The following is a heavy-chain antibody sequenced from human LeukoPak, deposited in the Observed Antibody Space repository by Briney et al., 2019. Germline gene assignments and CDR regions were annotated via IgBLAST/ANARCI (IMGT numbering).Heavy chain of an antibody. V-gene: IGHV3-7*01. CDR3: ARGRQNSGSYSDAFDI. J-gene: IGHJ3*02. CDR2: IRQDGSEK. Sequence: GGSLRLSCAASGFTFSSYWMSWVRQAPGKGLEWVANIRQDGSEKYYVDSVKGRFTISRDNAKNSLYLQMNSLRAEDTAVYYCARGRQNSGSYSDAFDIWGQGTMVTVSS. D-gene: IGHD1-26*01. CDR1: GFTFSSYW.